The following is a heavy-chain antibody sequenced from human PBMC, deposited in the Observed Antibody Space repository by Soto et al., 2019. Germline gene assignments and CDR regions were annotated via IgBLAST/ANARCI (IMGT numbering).Heavy chain of an antibody. CDR3: AGGGGSLNPGFDL. CDR2: ISSDGSTT. D-gene: IGHD3-16*01. V-gene: IGHV3-30*04. CDR1: VFTFISYS. J-gene: IGHJ4*02. Sequence: PGWSLRLSCAASVFTFISYSLHWVRQAPGKGLEWVAVISSDGSTTYYADSVKGRFTVSRDNSRNTLYLQMNSLRTGDTAVYYGAGGGGSLNPGFDLWGQGTLVTVSS.